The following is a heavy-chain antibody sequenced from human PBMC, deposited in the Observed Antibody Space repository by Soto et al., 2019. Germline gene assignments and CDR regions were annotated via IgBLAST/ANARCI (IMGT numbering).Heavy chain of an antibody. CDR2: INPKNGDT. Sequence: ASVKVSCKASGYTFTGHYIHWLRQAPGQGPEWMGWINPKNGDTIYAPKFQGRVTLTRDTSFSTACMELSRLRSDDTAVYFCAGSTILKTGSTTLDFWGQGSLITVSS. V-gene: IGHV1-2*02. D-gene: IGHD2-2*01. J-gene: IGHJ4*02. CDR1: GYTFTGHY. CDR3: AGSTILKTGSTTLDF.